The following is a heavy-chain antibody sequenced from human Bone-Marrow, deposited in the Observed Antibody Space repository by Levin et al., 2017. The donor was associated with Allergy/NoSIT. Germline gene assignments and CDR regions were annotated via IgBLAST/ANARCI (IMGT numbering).Heavy chain of an antibody. J-gene: IGHJ3*02. V-gene: IGHV3-30-3*01. D-gene: IGHD3-10*01. CDR2: ISYDGSNK. CDR3: ARVPCRYGSGRGDAFDI. Sequence: HQDGQDHGKGLEWVAVISYDGSNKYYADSVKGRFTISRDNSKNTLYLQMNSLRAEDTAVYYCARVPCRYGSGRGDAFDIWGQGTMVTVSS.